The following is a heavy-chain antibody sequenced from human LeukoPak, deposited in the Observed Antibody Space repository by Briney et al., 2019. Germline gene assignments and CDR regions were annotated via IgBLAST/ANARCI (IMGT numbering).Heavy chain of an antibody. CDR2: ISYDGSNK. D-gene: IGHD2/OR15-2a*01. Sequence: GGSLRLSCAASGFTFSNYAIHWVRQAPGKGLEWVAVISYDGSNKYFADSVKGRFTISRDNSKNTLYLQMNSLRAGDTAVYYCAREVEYYGSSTTYFYGMDVWGQGTTVTVSS. CDR3: AREVEYYGSSTTYFYGMDV. CDR1: GFTFSNYA. J-gene: IGHJ6*02. V-gene: IGHV3-30-3*01.